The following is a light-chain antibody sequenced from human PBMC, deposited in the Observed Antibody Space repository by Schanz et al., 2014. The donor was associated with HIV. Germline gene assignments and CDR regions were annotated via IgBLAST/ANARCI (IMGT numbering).Light chain of an antibody. CDR2: GAS. J-gene: IGKJ1*01. V-gene: IGKV3-20*01. CDR1: QIISTS. Sequence: EAVLTQSPATLSAYPGERVTLSCRTTQIISTSLAWYQQRPGQPPRLLLYGASSRATGIPDRFSGSGSGTDFTLTISGLEPQDFAVYYCQQYGVSPPWTFGQGTKVEV. CDR3: QQYGVSPPWT.